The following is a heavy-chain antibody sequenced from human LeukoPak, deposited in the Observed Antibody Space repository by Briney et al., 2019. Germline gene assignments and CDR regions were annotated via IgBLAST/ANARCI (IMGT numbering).Heavy chain of an antibody. D-gene: IGHD3-22*01. CDR3: ARDLYRIVVVPHYFDY. Sequence: PGGSLRLSCAASGFTFRNHGMNWVRQAPGKGLEWVSGISPSGGGTYYADSVKGRFTISRDDSKNTLSLQMNSLRVEDTAVYYCARDLYRIVVVPHYFDYWGQGTLVTVSS. CDR2: ISPSGGGT. V-gene: IGHV3-23*01. J-gene: IGHJ4*02. CDR1: GFTFRNHG.